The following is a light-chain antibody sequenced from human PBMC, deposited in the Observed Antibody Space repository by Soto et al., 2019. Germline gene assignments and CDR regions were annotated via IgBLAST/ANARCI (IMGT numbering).Light chain of an antibody. V-gene: IGKV3-15*01. J-gene: IGKJ2*01. Sequence: EIMMTQSPATLSVSPGESATLSCRASQSVSSNLAWYQQKPGQAPRLLMYGASTRATGIPAKFSGSGSGTEFTLTISSLQSEDFAVYYCQQYSNWPPLFTFGQGTKLEIK. CDR1: QSVSSN. CDR2: GAS. CDR3: QQYSNWPPLFT.